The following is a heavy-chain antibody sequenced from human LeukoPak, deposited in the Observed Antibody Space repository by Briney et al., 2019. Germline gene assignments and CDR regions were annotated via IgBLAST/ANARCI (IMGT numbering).Heavy chain of an antibody. V-gene: IGHV3-53*01. CDR3: ARVRQQLVNYYYYYYMDV. Sequence: PGGTLRLSCAASGFTFSSYGMSWVRQAPGKGLEWVSVIYSGGSTYYADSVKGRFTISRDNSKNTLYLQMNSLRAEDTAVYYCARVRQQLVNYYYYYYMDVWGKGTTVTISS. D-gene: IGHD6-13*01. J-gene: IGHJ6*03. CDR1: GFTFSSYG. CDR2: IYSGGST.